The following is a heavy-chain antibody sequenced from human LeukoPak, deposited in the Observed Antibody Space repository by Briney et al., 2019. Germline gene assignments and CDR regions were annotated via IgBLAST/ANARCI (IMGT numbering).Heavy chain of an antibody. Sequence: GGSLRLXCAASGFTFSSYAMRWVRPAPGKGLEWVSAISGSGGSTYYADSVKGRFTISRDNSKNTLYLQMNSLRAEDTAVYYCAKSRGSTSCYRYWGQGTLVTVSS. CDR3: AKSRGSTSCYRY. D-gene: IGHD2-2*02. J-gene: IGHJ4*02. CDR1: GFTFSSYA. V-gene: IGHV3-23*01. CDR2: ISGSGGST.